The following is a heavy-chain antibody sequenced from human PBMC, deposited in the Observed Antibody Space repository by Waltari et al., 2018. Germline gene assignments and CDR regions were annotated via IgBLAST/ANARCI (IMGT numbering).Heavy chain of an antibody. V-gene: IGHV1-69*01. CDR3: ARNGPSPPSYYYYYYGMDV. CDR1: GGTFSSYA. J-gene: IGHJ6*02. D-gene: IGHD6-6*01. Sequence: QVQPVQSGAEVKKPGSSVKVSCKASGGTFSSYAISWVRQAPGQGLEWMGGRIPSFGTANYAQKFQCRVTITADESTSTAYMELSSLRSEDTAVYYCARNGPSPPSYYYYYYGMDVWGQGTTVTVSS. CDR2: RIPSFGTA.